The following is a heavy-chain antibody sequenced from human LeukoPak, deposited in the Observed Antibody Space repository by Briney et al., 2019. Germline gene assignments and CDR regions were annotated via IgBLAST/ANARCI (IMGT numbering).Heavy chain of an antibody. J-gene: IGHJ5*02. V-gene: IGHV3-30*04. Sequence: GGSLRLSCAASGFTFSSYAMHWVRQAPGKGLEWVAVISYDGSNKYYADSVKGRFTISRDNSKNTLYLQMNSLRAEDTAVYYCARGGSGWYGTRFHHWGQGTLVTVSS. CDR2: ISYDGSNK. D-gene: IGHD6-19*01. CDR1: GFTFSSYA. CDR3: ARGGSGWYGTRFHH.